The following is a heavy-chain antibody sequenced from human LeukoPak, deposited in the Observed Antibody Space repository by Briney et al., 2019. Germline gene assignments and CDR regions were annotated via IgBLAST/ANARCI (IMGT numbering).Heavy chain of an antibody. D-gene: IGHD5-24*01. CDR1: GGSISSGGYS. Sequence: SETLSLTCAVSGGSISSGGYSWSWIRQPPGKGLEWIGYIYYSGSTNYNPSLKSRVTISVDTSKNQFSLKLSSVTAADTAVYYCARSGDGYNDGGYWGQGTLVTVSS. V-gene: IGHV4-61*08. CDR3: ARSGDGYNDGGY. CDR2: IYYSGST. J-gene: IGHJ4*02.